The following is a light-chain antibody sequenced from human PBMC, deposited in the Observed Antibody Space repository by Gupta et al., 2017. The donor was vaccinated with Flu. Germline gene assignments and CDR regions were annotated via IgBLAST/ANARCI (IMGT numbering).Light chain of an antibody. Sequence: QSALTQPASLSGSLGQSITIACTASNSDVGNYDLVSWFQLHPGKAPKLIMSRVSQRPSGVPDRFSGSKSANTASLTISGLQTEDEADYFCCAYAGGSMYVFGPGTKVTVL. CDR3: CAYAGGSMYV. J-gene: IGLJ1*01. V-gene: IGLV2-23*02. CDR2: RVS. CDR1: NSDVGNYDL.